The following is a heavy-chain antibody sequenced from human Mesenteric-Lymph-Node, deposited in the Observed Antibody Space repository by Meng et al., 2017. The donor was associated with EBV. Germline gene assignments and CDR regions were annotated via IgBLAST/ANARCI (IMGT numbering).Heavy chain of an antibody. CDR1: GGSISSSSYY. D-gene: IGHD1-26*01. CDR2: FYYSENT. V-gene: IGHV4-39*07. Sequence: QPPLRESGPGLVKPSDTLSLTSTVSGGSISSSSYYWGWIRQPPGKGLEWIGDFYYSENTYYNPSLKSRVTISVDTSKNQFSLKLSSVTAADTAVYYCARRPWSLYYYFDYWGPGTLVTVSS. J-gene: IGHJ4*02. CDR3: ARRPWSLYYYFDY.